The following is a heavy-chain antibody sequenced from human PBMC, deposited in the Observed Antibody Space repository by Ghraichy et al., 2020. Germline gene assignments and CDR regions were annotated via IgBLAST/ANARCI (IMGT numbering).Heavy chain of an antibody. D-gene: IGHD3-10*01. Sequence: SETLSLTCTVSGYSIGSGSYWGWIRQPPGKGLEWIGNIFHSGSTYYNPSLKSRVTISGDTSKNHFSLKLSSVTAADTAVYYCARGVYGSGSFCYFDYWGQGTLVTVSS. CDR1: GYSIGSGSY. CDR2: IFHSGST. V-gene: IGHV4-38-2*02. J-gene: IGHJ4*02. CDR3: ARGVYGSGSFCYFDY.